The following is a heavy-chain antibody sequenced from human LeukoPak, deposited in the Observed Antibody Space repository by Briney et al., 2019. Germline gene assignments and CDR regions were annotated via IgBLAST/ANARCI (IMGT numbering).Heavy chain of an antibody. V-gene: IGHV4-59*01. Sequence: SETLSLTCTVSGGSISSYYWSWIRQPPGKGLEWIGYIYYSGSTNYNPSLKSRVTISVDTSKNQFSLKLSSVSAADTAAYYCARHGEGPFDYWGQGTLVTVSS. D-gene: IGHD2-21*01. CDR2: IYYSGST. CDR1: GGSISSYY. J-gene: IGHJ4*02. CDR3: ARHGEGPFDY.